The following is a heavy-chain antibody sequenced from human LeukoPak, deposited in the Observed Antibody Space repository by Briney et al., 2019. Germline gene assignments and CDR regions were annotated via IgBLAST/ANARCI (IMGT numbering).Heavy chain of an antibody. J-gene: IGHJ6*03. CDR1: GFSFSSYE. D-gene: IGHD3-10*01. CDR2: ISASGTLT. Sequence: GGSLRLSCAASGFSFSSYEMNWVRQAPGKGLEWISYISASGTLTHYADSVEGRFTISRDNAKNSLYLQMNSLRAEDTAVYYCAKDFGGADMVRGVTYYYYMDVWGKGTTVTISS. CDR3: AKDFGGADMVRGVTYYYYMDV. V-gene: IGHV3-48*03.